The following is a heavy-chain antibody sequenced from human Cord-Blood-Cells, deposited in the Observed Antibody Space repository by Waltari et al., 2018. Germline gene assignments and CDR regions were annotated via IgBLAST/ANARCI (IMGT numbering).Heavy chain of an antibody. CDR3: ARGGGYCSSTSCYDWFDP. CDR2: MNPNSGNT. J-gene: IGHJ5*02. D-gene: IGHD2-2*01. Sequence: QVQLVQSGAEVKKPGASVKVSCKASGYTFTSYDINWVRQTTGQGLEWMGWMNPNSGNTGYAHKVQGRVTRTRNTSISTAYMELSSLRSEDTAVYYCARGGGYCSSTSCYDWFDPWGQGTLVTVSS. CDR1: GYTFTSYD. V-gene: IGHV1-8*01.